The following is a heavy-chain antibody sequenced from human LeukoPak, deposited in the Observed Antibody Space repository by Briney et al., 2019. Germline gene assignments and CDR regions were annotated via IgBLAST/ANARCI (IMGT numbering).Heavy chain of an antibody. V-gene: IGHV3-48*03. CDR1: GFTFSSYE. CDR3: ARDYYYGSGSYSDS. Sequence: GGSLRLSCAASGFTFSSYEMNWVRQAPGKGLEWVSFIRSGGITTYYADSVKGGFTISRDNAKNSLYLQMNSLRAEDTAVYYCARDYYYGSGSYSDSWGQGTLVTVSS. J-gene: IGHJ4*02. D-gene: IGHD3-10*01. CDR2: IRSGGITT.